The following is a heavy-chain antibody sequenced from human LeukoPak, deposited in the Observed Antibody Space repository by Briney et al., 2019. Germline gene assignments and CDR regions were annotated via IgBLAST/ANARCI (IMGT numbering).Heavy chain of an antibody. CDR3: ARVRDGYNGAFDI. CDR1: GVSISSSNSY. D-gene: IGHD5-24*01. J-gene: IGHJ3*02. V-gene: IGHV4-39*07. Sequence: SETLSLTCTVSGVSISSSNSYWGWIRQPPGKGLEWIGSIYYSGSTYYNPSLKSRVTISVDTSKNQFSLKLSSVTAADTAVYYCARVRDGYNGAFDIWGQGTMVTVSS. CDR2: IYYSGST.